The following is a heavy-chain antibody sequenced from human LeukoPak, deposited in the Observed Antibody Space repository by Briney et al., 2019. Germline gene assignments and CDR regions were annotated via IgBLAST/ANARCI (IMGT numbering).Heavy chain of an antibody. D-gene: IGHD6-19*01. CDR2: IWYDGSNK. CDR3: ARDRAVAVKHDASDI. J-gene: IGHJ3*02. V-gene: IGHV3-33*08. CDR1: GFTFSSYG. Sequence: GGSLRLSCAASGFTFSSYGMHWVRQAPGKGLEWVAVIWYDGSNKYYADSVKGRFTISRDNSKNTLYLQMNSLRAEDTAVYYCARDRAVAVKHDASDIWGQGTMVTVSS.